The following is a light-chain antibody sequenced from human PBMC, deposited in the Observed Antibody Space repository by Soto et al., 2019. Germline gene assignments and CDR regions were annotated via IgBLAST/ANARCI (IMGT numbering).Light chain of an antibody. CDR3: QSYDTTTVV. J-gene: IGLJ2*01. Sequence: NFMLTQPHSVSESPGKTVTISCTRSSGGIASNYVQWYQQRPGSAPTTVIYKNNQRPSGVPARFSGSTDGSSNSASLTIAGLHIEDEADYYCQSYDTTTVVFGGGTQLTVL. V-gene: IGLV6-57*04. CDR2: KNN. CDR1: SGGIASNY.